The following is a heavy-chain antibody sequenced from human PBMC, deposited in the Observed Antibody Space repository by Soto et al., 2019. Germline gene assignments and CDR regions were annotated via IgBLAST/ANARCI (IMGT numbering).Heavy chain of an antibody. D-gene: IGHD1-26*01. Sequence: QVQLVQSGAEVRKPGSSVKVSCQASGDTFDSDSINWVRQAPGHGLEWIGGIIPMLEKPSYAQKFQDSVTMTADESANTVYMELRSLTSADTAVYFCARLGRGAFDPWGPGTPVTVSS. CDR2: IIPMLEKP. J-gene: IGHJ5*02. V-gene: IGHV1-69*01. CDR1: GDTFDSDS. CDR3: ARLGRGAFDP.